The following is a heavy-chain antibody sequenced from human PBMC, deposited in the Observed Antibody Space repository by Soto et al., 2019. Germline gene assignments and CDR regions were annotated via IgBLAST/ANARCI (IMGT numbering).Heavy chain of an antibody. CDR3: TTEGPEDYDILTGYYHDAFDI. V-gene: IGHV3-15*01. CDR1: GFTFSNAW. J-gene: IGHJ3*02. Sequence: PGGSLRLSCAASGFTFSNAWMSWVRQAPGKGLEWVGRIKSKTDGGTTDYAAPVKGRFTISRDDSKNTLYLQMNSLKTEDTAVYYCTTEGPEDYDILTGYYHDAFDIWGQGTMVTVSS. CDR2: IKSKTDGGTT. D-gene: IGHD3-9*01.